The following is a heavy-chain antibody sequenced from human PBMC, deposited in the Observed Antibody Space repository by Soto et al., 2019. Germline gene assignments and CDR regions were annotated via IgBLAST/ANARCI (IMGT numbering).Heavy chain of an antibody. J-gene: IGHJ4*02. CDR1: GASISSGAYY. CDR2: IYYSGTT. V-gene: IGHV4-31*03. Sequence: SETLSLTCNVSGASISSGAYYWAWIRQRPGKGLEWIGFIYYSGTTYYNPSLKSRVTISGDTSKNQFSLKLTSVTAADTAVYYCARALRVATFSYWGQGALVTVSS. D-gene: IGHD5-12*01. CDR3: ARALRVATFSY.